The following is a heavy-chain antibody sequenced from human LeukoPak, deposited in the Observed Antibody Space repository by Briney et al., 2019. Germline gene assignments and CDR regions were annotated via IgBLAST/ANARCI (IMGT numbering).Heavy chain of an antibody. CDR2: FDPEDGET. Sequence: GASVKVSCKVSGYTLTELSMHWVRQAPGKGLEWMGGFDPEDGETIYAQKFQGRVTMTEDTSTDTAYMELSSLRSEDTAVYYCATAANSRTYYDILTGYQPEPQFDYWGQGTLVTVSS. CDR3: ATAANSRTYYDILTGYQPEPQFDY. D-gene: IGHD3-9*01. V-gene: IGHV1-24*01. CDR1: GYTLTELS. J-gene: IGHJ4*02.